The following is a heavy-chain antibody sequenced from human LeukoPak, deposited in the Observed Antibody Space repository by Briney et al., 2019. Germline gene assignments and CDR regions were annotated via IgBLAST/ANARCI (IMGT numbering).Heavy chain of an antibody. D-gene: IGHD3-3*01. CDR1: GGSISSYY. V-gene: IGHV4-59*01. Sequence: SETLSLTCTVSGGSISSYYWSWLRQPPGKGLEWIGYIYYSGSTNYNPSLKSRVTISVDTSKNQFSLKLSSVTAADTAVYYCARASDDFWSGYLDYWGQETLVTVSS. CDR2: IYYSGST. J-gene: IGHJ4*02. CDR3: ARASDDFWSGYLDY.